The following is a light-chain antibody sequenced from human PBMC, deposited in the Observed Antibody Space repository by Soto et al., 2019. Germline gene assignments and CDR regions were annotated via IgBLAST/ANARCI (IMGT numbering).Light chain of an antibody. V-gene: IGLV3-21*02. CDR3: QVWDIRSDHPVV. CDR1: NIGSKS. Sequence: VLTQPPSVSVAPGQTARITCGGDNIGSKSVHWYQQKPGQAPVLVVYDDSDRPSGIPERFSGSISGNTATLTISRVEAGDEADYYCQVWDIRSDHPVVFGGGTKVTVL. CDR2: DDS. J-gene: IGLJ2*01.